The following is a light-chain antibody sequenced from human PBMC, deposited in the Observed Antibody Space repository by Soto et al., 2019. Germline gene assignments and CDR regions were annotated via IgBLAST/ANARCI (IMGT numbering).Light chain of an antibody. CDR1: QSVSSY. Sequence: ELVLTQSPATLSLSPGDRAPLSCRASQSVSSYLAWYQQKPGQAPRLLIYDASNRATGIPARFSGSGSGTDFTLTISSLEPEDFAVYYCQQRSNWPRTFGQGTKVDIK. J-gene: IGKJ1*01. CDR2: DAS. V-gene: IGKV3-11*01. CDR3: QQRSNWPRT.